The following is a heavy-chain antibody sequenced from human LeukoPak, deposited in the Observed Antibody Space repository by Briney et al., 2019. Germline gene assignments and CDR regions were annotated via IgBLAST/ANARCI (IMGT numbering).Heavy chain of an antibody. Sequence: PGGSLRLSCAASGFTFSSYSMNWVRQAPGKGLEWVSYISSSSSTIYYADSVKDRFTISRDNAKNSLYLQMNSLRAEDTAVYYCARAAYYDSSGWNYFDYWGQGTLVTVSS. CDR3: ARAAYYDSSGWNYFDY. J-gene: IGHJ4*02. CDR1: GFTFSSYS. CDR2: ISSSSSTI. V-gene: IGHV3-48*04. D-gene: IGHD3-22*01.